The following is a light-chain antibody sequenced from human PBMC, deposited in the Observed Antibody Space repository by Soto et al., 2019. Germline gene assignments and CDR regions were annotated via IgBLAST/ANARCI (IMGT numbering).Light chain of an antibody. CDR3: QVWDGTSDHVV. Sequence: SYELTQPPSVSVAPGQTARITCGGNNIRSKSVHWYQQKPGQAPVLVVYADSDRPSGIPERLSGSNSGNTATLTISRVEAGDEADYFCQVWDGTSDHVVFGGGTKLTVL. CDR1: NIRSKS. J-gene: IGLJ2*01. V-gene: IGLV3-21*02. CDR2: ADS.